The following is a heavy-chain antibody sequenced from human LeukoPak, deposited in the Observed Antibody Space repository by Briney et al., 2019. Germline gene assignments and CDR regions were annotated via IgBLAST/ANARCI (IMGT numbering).Heavy chain of an antibody. CDR2: TYYRSKWYI. CDR1: GDSVSSDTAA. V-gene: IGHV6-1*01. J-gene: IGHJ3*01. Sequence: SQTLSLTCAISGDSVSSDTAAWNWIRQSPARGLEWLGRTYYRSKWYIDYAVSVESRITINPDTSQNQFSLQLNSVTPEDTAVYYCARDNGGVWGQGTMVTVSP. D-gene: IGHD3-10*01. CDR3: ARDNGGV.